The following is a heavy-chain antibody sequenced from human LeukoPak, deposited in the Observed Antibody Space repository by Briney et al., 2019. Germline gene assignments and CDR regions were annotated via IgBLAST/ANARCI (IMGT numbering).Heavy chain of an antibody. Sequence: GGSLRLSCTASGFTFGEYAMSWFRQAPGKGLEWVGFIRSKAYGGTTEYAASVKGRFTISRDDSKSIAYLQMNSLKTEDTAVYYCTRDGGTSGSYSRYYYYYYMDVWGKGTTVTVSS. CDR1: GFTFGEYA. J-gene: IGHJ6*03. CDR3: TRDGGTSGSYSRYYYYYYMDV. D-gene: IGHD1-26*01. V-gene: IGHV3-49*03. CDR2: IRSKAYGGTT.